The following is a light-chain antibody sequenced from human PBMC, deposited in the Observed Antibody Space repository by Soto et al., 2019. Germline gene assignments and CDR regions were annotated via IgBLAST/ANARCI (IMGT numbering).Light chain of an antibody. V-gene: IGLV1-47*02. CDR1: NSDIGSNY. Sequence: QSVLTQPPSASGTPGQRVNISCSGSNSDIGSNYVYWYQKLPGMAPKLLIFSDYKRPSWVPDRFSGSKSGTSASLAISGLRSEDEAVYSCAAWDGSHWVFGGGTKLTVL. CDR3: AAWDGSHWV. J-gene: IGLJ3*02. CDR2: SDY.